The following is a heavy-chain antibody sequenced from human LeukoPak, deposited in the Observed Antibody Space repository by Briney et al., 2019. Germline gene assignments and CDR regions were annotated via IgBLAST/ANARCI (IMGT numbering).Heavy chain of an antibody. CDR2: INSSSGYI. V-gene: IGHV3-21*04. D-gene: IGHD3-22*01. CDR1: GFTFSSYS. CDR3: AKGHYDGTGYYYFDY. Sequence: PGGSLRLSCAASGFTFSSYSMNWVRQAPGKGLEWVSSINSSSGYIYYADSVKGRFTISRDNAKNSLYLQMNSLRAEDTAVYYCAKGHYDGTGYYYFDYWGQGTLVTVSS. J-gene: IGHJ4*02.